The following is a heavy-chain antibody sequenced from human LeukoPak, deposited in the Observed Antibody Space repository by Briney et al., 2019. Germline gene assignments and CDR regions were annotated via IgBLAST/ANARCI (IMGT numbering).Heavy chain of an antibody. CDR2: ISGSGGST. CDR3: AKAPHIVVVPAMTQHYYYMDV. CDR1: GFTFTSYA. V-gene: IGHV3-23*01. J-gene: IGHJ6*03. D-gene: IGHD2-2*01. Sequence: PGGSLRLTCASSGFTFTSYAVSWVRQAPGKGLEWVSAISGSGGSTYYADSVKGRFTISRDNSKNTLYLQMNSLRAEDTAVYYCAKAPHIVVVPAMTQHYYYMDVWGKGTTVTVSS.